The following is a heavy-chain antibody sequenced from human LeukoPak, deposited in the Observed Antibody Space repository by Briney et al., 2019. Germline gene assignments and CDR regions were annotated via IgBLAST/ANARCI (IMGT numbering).Heavy chain of an antibody. V-gene: IGHV3-23*01. Sequence: GGSLRLSCAVSGITLSNYGMSWVRQAPGKGLEWVAGLSGSGGGTNYADSVQGRFTISRDNPKNTLYLQMNSLRAEDTAVYYCARLLLRFGEFPVGMDVWGKGTTVTVSS. CDR1: GITLSNYG. CDR3: ARLLLRFGEFPVGMDV. J-gene: IGHJ6*04. D-gene: IGHD3-10*01. CDR2: LSGSGGGT.